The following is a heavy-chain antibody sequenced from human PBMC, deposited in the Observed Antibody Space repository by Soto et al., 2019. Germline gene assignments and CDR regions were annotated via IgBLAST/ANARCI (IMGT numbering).Heavy chain of an antibody. CDR1: GGTFSSYA. Sequence: ASVKVSCKASGGTFSSYAISWVRQAPGQGLEWMGEIIPIFGTANYAQKFQGRVTITADESTSTAYMEPSSLRSEDTAVYYCARDRGPSSGYYPYWFDPWGQGTLVTVSS. D-gene: IGHD3-22*01. CDR3: ARDRGPSSGYYPYWFDP. CDR2: IIPIFGTA. V-gene: IGHV1-69*13. J-gene: IGHJ5*02.